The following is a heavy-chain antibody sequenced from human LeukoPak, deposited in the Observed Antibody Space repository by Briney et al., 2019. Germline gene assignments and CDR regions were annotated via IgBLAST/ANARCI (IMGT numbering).Heavy chain of an antibody. CDR1: GGTFSSYA. CDR3: AKDMWRVRGVSDY. Sequence: SVKVSCKASGGTFSSYAISWVRQAPGQGLEWMGGIIPIFGTANYAQKFQGRVTITADKSTSTAYMELSSLRSDDTAVYYCAKDMWRVRGVSDYWGQGTLVTVSS. J-gene: IGHJ4*02. D-gene: IGHD3-10*01. V-gene: IGHV1-69*06. CDR2: IIPIFGTA.